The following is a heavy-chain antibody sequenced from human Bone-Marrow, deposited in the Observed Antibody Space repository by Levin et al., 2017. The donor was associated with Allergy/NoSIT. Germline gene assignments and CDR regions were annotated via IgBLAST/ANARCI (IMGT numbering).Heavy chain of an antibody. D-gene: IGHD2-15*01. CDR3: AKDHGVAATSPTYYFDY. CDR2: ISGSGGST. V-gene: IGHV3-23*01. J-gene: IGHJ4*02. CDR1: GFTFSSYA. Sequence: GESLKISCAASGFTFSSYAMSWVRQAPGKGLEWVSAISGSGGSTYYADSVKGRFTISRDNSKNTLYLQMNSLRAEDTAVYYCAKDHGVAATSPTYYFDYWGQGTLVTVSS.